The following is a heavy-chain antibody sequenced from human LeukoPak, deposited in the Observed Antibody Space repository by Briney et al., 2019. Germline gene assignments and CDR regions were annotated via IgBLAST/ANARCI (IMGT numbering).Heavy chain of an antibody. J-gene: IGHJ5*02. V-gene: IGHV3-23*01. D-gene: IGHD2-15*01. Sequence: GGSLRLSCAASGFTFSSYAMSWVRQAPGKGLEWVSGIGGSGDRTYYADSVKGRFTISRDNYKNTLYLQMHSLRAEDTAVYFCARQSGGPYNWFDPWGQGTLVTVSS. CDR1: GFTFSSYA. CDR3: ARQSGGPYNWFDP. CDR2: IGGSGDRT.